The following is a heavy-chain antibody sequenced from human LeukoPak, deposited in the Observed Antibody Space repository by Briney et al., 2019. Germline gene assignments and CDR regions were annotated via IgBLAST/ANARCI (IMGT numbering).Heavy chain of an antibody. D-gene: IGHD6-19*01. V-gene: IGHV4-59*08. CDR1: GGSISSYY. Sequence: SETLSLTCTVSGGSISSYYWSWIRQPPGKGLEWIGYIYYSGSTNYNPSLKSRVTISVDTSSNQFSLKLRSVTDADTAVYYCARHFTARQWPDPDAFDIWGQGTMVTVSS. CDR2: IYYSGST. CDR3: ARHFTARQWPDPDAFDI. J-gene: IGHJ3*02.